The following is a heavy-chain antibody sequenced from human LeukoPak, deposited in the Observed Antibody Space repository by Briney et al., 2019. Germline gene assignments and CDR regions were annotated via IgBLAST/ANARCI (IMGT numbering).Heavy chain of an antibody. D-gene: IGHD5-24*01. J-gene: IGHJ4*02. CDR1: GGSISSYY. Sequence: PSETLSLTCTVSGGSISSYYWSWIRQPPGKGLEWIGYIYYSGSTNYNPSLKSRVTISVDTSKNQFSLKLSSVTAADTAVYYCARVEGSEMATITEWGQGTLVTVSS. V-gene: IGHV4-59*01. CDR3: ARVEGSEMATITE. CDR2: IYYSGST.